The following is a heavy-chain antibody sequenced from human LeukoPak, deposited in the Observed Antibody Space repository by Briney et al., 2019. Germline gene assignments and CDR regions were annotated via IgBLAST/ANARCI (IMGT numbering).Heavy chain of an antibody. CDR3: ASSSSSST. D-gene: IGHD6-6*01. J-gene: IGHJ5*02. CDR2: ISYDGSNK. Sequence: PGGSLRLSCAASGFTFSSYAMHWVRQAPGKGLEWVAVISYDGSNKYYADSVKGRFTISRDNSKNTLYLQMNSLRAEDTAVYYCASSSSSSTWGQGTLVTVSS. V-gene: IGHV3-30*04. CDR1: GFTFSSYA.